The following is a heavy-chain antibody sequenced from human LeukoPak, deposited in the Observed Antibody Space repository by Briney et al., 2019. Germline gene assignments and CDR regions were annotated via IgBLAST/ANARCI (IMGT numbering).Heavy chain of an antibody. CDR2: ISSSSSYI. D-gene: IGHD6-6*01. CDR1: GFTFSSYS. J-gene: IGHJ3*02. CDR3: ARGRGEIRPIAAQDDAFDI. Sequence: GGSLRLSCAASGFTFSSYSMNWVRQAPGKGLEWVSSISSSSSYIYYADSVKGRFTISRDNAKNSLYLQMNSLRAEDTAVYYCARGRGEIRPIAAQDDAFDIWGQGTMVTVSS. V-gene: IGHV3-21*01.